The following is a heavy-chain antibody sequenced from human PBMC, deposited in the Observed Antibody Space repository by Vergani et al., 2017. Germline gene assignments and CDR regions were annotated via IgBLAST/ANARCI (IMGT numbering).Heavy chain of an antibody. Sequence: QVQLVQSGAEVKKPGASVKVSCKASGYTFTSYDINWVRQATGQGLEWMGWMNPNSGNTGYAQKLQGRVTMTTDTSTSTAYMELRSLRSDDTAVYYCARSTTTDVWGQGTTVTVSS. CDR1: GYTFTSYD. V-gene: IGHV1-8*01. CDR3: ARSTTTDV. D-gene: IGHD4-17*01. CDR2: MNPNSGNT. J-gene: IGHJ6*02.